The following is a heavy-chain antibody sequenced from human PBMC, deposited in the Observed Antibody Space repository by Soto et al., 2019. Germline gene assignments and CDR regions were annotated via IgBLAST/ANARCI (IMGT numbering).Heavy chain of an antibody. CDR3: ARDGRIAARPSWADGMDV. V-gene: IGHV3-21*01. D-gene: IGHD6-6*01. CDR1: GFTFSSYS. CDR2: ISSSSSYI. J-gene: IGHJ6*02. Sequence: GGSLRLSCAASGFTFSSYSMNWVRQAPGKGLEWVSSISSSSSYIYYADSVKGRFTISRDNAKNSLYLQMNSLRAEDTAVYYCARDGRIAARPSWADGMDVWGQGTTVTVSS.